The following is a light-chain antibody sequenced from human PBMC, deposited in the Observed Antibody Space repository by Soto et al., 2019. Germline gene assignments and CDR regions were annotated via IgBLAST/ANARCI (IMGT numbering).Light chain of an antibody. Sequence: QTVVTQEPSFSVSPGGTVTLTCGLTSGSVLTSHYTSWFQQTPGQPPRTLIYSTKSRSPGVPDRFSGSILGNKGALTITGAQADDGGDYYCVLYIGTGLVFGGGTQLTVL. CDR2: STK. CDR3: VLYIGTGLV. J-gene: IGLJ7*01. CDR1: SGSVLTSHY. V-gene: IGLV8-61*01.